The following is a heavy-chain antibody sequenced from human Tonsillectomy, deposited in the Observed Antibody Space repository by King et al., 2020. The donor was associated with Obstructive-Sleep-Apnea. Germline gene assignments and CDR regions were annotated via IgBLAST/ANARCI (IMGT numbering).Heavy chain of an antibody. CDR1: GFTFSSFA. J-gene: IGHJ6*02. D-gene: IGHD3-9*01. CDR3: AKWSDSDILTGYRYGMDV. V-gene: IGHV3-23*04. CDR2: ISGSGGFT. Sequence: VQLVESGGGLVQSGGSLRLSCAASGFTFSSFAMSWVRQAPGKGLEWVSAISGSGGFTYYADSVKGRFTFFRDNSKNTLYLQMNSLGAEDTAVYYCAKWSDSDILTGYRYGMDVWGQGTTVTVSS.